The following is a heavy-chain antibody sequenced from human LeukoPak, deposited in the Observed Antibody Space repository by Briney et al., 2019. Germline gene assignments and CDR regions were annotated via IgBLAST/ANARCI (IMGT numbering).Heavy chain of an antibody. D-gene: IGHD3-10*01. CDR2: INTDGSST. CDR3: ARNIPQLWVRGAPSAQYGYYYYMDV. Sequence: PGGSLRLSCAASGFTFSNYWMHWVRQAPGKGLVWVSRINTDGSSTSYVDSVKGRFTISRDNAKNTLYLQMNSLRAEDTAVYYCARNIPQLWVRGAPSAQYGYYYYMDVWGKGTTVTVSS. CDR1: GFTFSNYW. V-gene: IGHV3-74*01. J-gene: IGHJ6*03.